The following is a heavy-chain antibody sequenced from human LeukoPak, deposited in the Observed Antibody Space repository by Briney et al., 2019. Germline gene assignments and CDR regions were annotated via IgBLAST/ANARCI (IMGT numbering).Heavy chain of an antibody. CDR2: IIPIFGTA. J-gene: IGHJ5*02. CDR3: ARDRRFGDHAWFDP. V-gene: IGHV1-69*13. D-gene: IGHD3-10*01. Sequence: ASVKVSCKASGGTFSSYAISWVRQAPGQGLEWMGGIIPIFGTANYAQKFQGRVTITADESTSTAYMELSSLRSEDTPVYYCARDRRFGDHAWFDPWGQGTLVTVSS. CDR1: GGTFSSYA.